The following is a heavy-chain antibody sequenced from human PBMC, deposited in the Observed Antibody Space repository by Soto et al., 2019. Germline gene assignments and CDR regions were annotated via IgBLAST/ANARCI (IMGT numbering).Heavy chain of an antibody. D-gene: IGHD1-26*01. CDR3: ARGRGPTFPLSSYGMDV. J-gene: IGHJ6*02. CDR2: IIPIFGTA. Sequence: QVQLVQSGAEVKKPGSSVKVSCKASGGTFSSYAISWVRQAPGQGLEWMGGIIPIFGTANYAQKFQGRVTITADESTSTAYMELSSLRSEDTAVYYCARGRGPTFPLSSYGMDVWGQGTTVTVS. V-gene: IGHV1-69*01. CDR1: GGTFSSYA.